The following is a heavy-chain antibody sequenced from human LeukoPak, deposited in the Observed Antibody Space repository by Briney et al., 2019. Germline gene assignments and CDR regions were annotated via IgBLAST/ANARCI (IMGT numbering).Heavy chain of an antibody. CDR1: GFTFSSYA. CDR3: ARTEGYYTDFDY. CDR2: ISYDGSNK. V-gene: IGHV3-30-3*01. J-gene: IGHJ4*02. D-gene: IGHD3-3*01. Sequence: GGSLRLSCAASGFTFSSYATHWVRQAPGKGLEWVAVISYDGSNKYYADSVKGRFTISRDNSKNTLYLQMNSLRAEDTAVYYCARTEGYYTDFDYWGQGTLVTVSS.